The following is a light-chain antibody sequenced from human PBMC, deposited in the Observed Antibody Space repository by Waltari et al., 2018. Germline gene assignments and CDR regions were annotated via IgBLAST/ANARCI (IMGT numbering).Light chain of an antibody. V-gene: IGLV3-21*04. CDR1: DIGSKR. CDR2: YNS. CDR3: QVWDSYSDHMV. J-gene: IGLJ2*01. Sequence: YVLTQPPSLAAAPGRPSAISCVGTDIGSKRVHWYQQKPGQAPVLVIYYNSAWPSGIPDRFSGSNSGNTATLTIIRVEAGDEADYFCQVWDSYSDHMVFGGGTQLTVL.